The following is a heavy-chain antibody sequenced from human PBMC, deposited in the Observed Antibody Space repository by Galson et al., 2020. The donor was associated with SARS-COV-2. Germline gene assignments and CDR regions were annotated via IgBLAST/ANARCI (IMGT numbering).Heavy chain of an antibody. D-gene: IGHD2-15*01. V-gene: IGHV3-11*04. CDR3: ARVGDCSGGICYGAEYFQH. J-gene: IGHJ1*01. CDR2: ISGSGSSI. CDR1: GFTFSDYF. Sequence: GESLKISCAASGFTFSDYFMSWVRQAPGKGLEWISYISGSGSSINYADSVKGRFTISRDNAKNSLNLQMNSLRVEDTAVYYCARVGDCSGGICYGAEYFQHWGQGTLVAFSS.